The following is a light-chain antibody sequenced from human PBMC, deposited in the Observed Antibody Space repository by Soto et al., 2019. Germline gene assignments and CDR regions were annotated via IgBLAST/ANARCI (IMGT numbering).Light chain of an antibody. Sequence: VLTQSPDTLSLSPGERATLSCSASERISSNFLAWYQQRPGQAPRLLIYGASTRASGIPDRFSGSGSGTDFARTISRLEPEDFAVFYCQQYGTSPFTFGPGTTVEIK. J-gene: IGKJ3*01. CDR2: GAS. V-gene: IGKV3-20*01. CDR3: QQYGTSPFT. CDR1: ERISSNF.